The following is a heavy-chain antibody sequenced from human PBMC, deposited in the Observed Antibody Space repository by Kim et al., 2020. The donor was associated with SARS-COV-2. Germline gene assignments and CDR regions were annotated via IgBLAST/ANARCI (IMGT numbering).Heavy chain of an antibody. CDR1: GFTFSSYW. CDR3: ARDPPWGSSWYFDY. J-gene: IGHJ4*02. D-gene: IGHD6-13*01. V-gene: IGHV3-7*01. Sequence: GGSLRLSCAASGFTFSSYWMSWVRQAPGKGLEWVANIKQDGSEKYYVDSVKGRFTISRDNAKNSLYLQMNSLRAEDTAVYYCARDPPWGSSWYFDYWGQGTLVTVSS. CDR2: IKQDGSEK.